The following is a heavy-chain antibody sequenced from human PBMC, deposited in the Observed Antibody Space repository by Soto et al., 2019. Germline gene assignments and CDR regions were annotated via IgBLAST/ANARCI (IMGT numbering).Heavy chain of an antibody. CDR1: GGSVSSGPYH. V-gene: IGHV4-61*01. D-gene: IGHD2-8*01. J-gene: IGHJ4*02. CDR3: MRSHGAY. CDR2: ISYRGTA. Sequence: QVQLQESGPGLVKTSETLSLTCTVSGGSVSSGPYHWTWVRQPPGKGLEWIGHISYRGTANYNPSLRGRVIMATDTSMNQFSLRLTSVTAADTAVYYCMRSHGAYWGQGALVTVSP.